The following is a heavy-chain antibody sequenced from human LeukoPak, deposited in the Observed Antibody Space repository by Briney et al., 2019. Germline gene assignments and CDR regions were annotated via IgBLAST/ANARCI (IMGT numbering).Heavy chain of an antibody. Sequence: SGGSLRPSCAASGFSFSDNHMDWVRQAPGKGLEWVGRVRTKARSYTTEYAASVKGRFTISRDDSMNSLYLQMRSLKTEDTAVYYCAVIVGARSFDFWGQGTLVTVSS. J-gene: IGHJ4*02. CDR3: AVIVGARSFDF. V-gene: IGHV3-72*01. D-gene: IGHD1-26*01. CDR1: GFSFSDNH. CDR2: VRTKARSYTT.